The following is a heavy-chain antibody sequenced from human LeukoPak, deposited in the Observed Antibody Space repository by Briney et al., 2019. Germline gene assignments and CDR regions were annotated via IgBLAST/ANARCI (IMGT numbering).Heavy chain of an antibody. V-gene: IGHV4-59*01. CDR1: GGSISGSY. Sequence: SETLSLTCTVSGGSISGSYWSWIRQPPGKGLEWIGYFCYSGSTNFTNYNPSLKSRVTISVDTSKNQFSLNPTSVAAADTAVYYCARDSGGSTYGMDVWGQGTTVTVSS. D-gene: IGHD2-15*01. CDR2: FCYSGSTNFT. J-gene: IGHJ6*02. CDR3: ARDSGGSTYGMDV.